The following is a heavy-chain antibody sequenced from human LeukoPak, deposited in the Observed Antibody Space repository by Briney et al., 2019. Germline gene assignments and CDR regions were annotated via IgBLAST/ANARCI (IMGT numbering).Heavy chain of an antibody. CDR1: GFTFSSYG. J-gene: IGHJ4*02. D-gene: IGHD3-10*01. CDR2: ISYDGSNK. Sequence: GGSLRLSCAASGFTFSSYGMHWVRQAPGKGLEWVAVISYDGSNKYYADSVKGRFTISRDNSKNTLYLQMNSLRAGDTAVYYCAKDSLADYYGSGSYYGRFDYWGQGTLVTVSS. V-gene: IGHV3-30*18. CDR3: AKDSLADYYGSGSYYGRFDY.